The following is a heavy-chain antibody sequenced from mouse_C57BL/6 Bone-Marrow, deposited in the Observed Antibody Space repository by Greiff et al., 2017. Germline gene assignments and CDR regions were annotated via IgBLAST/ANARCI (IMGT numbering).Heavy chain of an antibody. D-gene: IGHD2-3*01. CDR1: GFTFSSYA. CDR2: ISDGGSYT. Sequence: EVQGVESGGGLVKPGGSLKLSCAASGFTFSSYAMSWVRQTPEKRLEWVATISDGGSYTYYPDNVKGRFTISRDNAKNNLYLQMSHLKSEDTAMYYGARDPDGYYPPWFAYWGQGTLVTVSA. J-gene: IGHJ3*01. V-gene: IGHV5-4*01. CDR3: ARDPDGYYPPWFAY.